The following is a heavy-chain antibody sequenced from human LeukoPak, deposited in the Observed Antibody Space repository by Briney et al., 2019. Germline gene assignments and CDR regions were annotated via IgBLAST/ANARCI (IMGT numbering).Heavy chain of an antibody. CDR3: ARPGGYYYGSGSYYPFDY. D-gene: IGHD3-10*01. V-gene: IGHV3-20*04. J-gene: IGHJ4*02. Sequence: GGSLRLSCAASGFTFDDYGMSWVRQAPGKGLEWVSGINWNGGSTGYADSVKGRFTISGDNAKNSLYLQMNSLRAEDTALYYCARPGGYYYGSGSYYPFDYWGQGTLVTVSS. CDR2: INWNGGST. CDR1: GFTFDDYG.